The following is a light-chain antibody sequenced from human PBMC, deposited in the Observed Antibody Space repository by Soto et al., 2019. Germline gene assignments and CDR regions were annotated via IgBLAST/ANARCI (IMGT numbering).Light chain of an antibody. J-gene: IGLJ3*02. CDR2: DVS. Sequence: QSVLTQPRSVSGSPGQSVTISCTGTSSDVGGYNYVAWYRQHPGTAPKLIIYDVSKRPSGVPDRFSGSKSGNTASLTISGLQAGDEADYYCCSYAGSYWVFGGGTKLTVL. V-gene: IGLV2-11*01. CDR3: CSYAGSYWV. CDR1: SSDVGGYNY.